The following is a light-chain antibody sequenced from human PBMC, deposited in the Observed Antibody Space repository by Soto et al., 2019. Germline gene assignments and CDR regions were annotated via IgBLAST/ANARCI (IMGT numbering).Light chain of an antibody. V-gene: IGLV1-40*01. Sequence: QSVLTQPPSVSGAPGQRVTISCTGSSSNIGAGYDVHWYQQLPGTAPKLLIYGNSNRPSGVPDRFSGSKSGTSASLAITGLQAEDEADYYCQSYDNSLNEWVFGGGTKLTVL. J-gene: IGLJ3*02. CDR3: QSYDNSLNEWV. CDR2: GNS. CDR1: SSNIGAGYD.